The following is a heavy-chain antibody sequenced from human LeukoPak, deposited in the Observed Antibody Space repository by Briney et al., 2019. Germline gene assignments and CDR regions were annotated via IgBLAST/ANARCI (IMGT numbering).Heavy chain of an antibody. J-gene: IGHJ4*02. Sequence: ASVTASFMSSVYSFTHFYIHWVRQPPGKGRDWMGWINPKIYDTIYNQIFRGRVTMTTASSITTATLELTGLNSDDTAVNFCVRSLPYDNRSPHFDFWGQGTLITVSS. D-gene: IGHD1-1*01. CDR2: INPKIYDT. V-gene: IGHV1-2*02. CDR1: VYSFTHFY. CDR3: VRSLPYDNRSPHFDF.